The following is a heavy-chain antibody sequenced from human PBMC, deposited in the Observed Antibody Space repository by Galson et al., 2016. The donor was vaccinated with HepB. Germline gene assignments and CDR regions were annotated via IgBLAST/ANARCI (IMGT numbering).Heavy chain of an antibody. CDR3: ALSSGYDYLGGDNWFDP. CDR2: IAWDDIK. Sequence: PALVKPTQTLTLTCSFSGFSLSTSGMCVSWIRQPPGKALEWLALIAWDDIKYYSTSLKTRLTISKDTSKNQVVLTMTNMDPVDTATSYCALSSGYDYLGGDNWFDPCGQGTLVTVSS. CDR1: GFSLSTSGMC. D-gene: IGHD5-12*01. V-gene: IGHV2-70*01. J-gene: IGHJ5*02.